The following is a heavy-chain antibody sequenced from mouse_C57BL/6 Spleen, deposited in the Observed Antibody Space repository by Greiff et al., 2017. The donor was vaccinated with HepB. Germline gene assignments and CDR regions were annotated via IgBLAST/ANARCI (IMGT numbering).Heavy chain of an antibody. Sequence: EVQLVESGGGLVQPKGSSKLSCAASGFSFNTYAMNWVRQAPGKGLEWVARIRSKSNNYATYYADSVKDRFTISRDDSESMLYLQMNNLKTEDTAMYYCVRRPIYYDYDDYAMDYWGQGTSVTVSS. D-gene: IGHD2-4*01. J-gene: IGHJ4*01. V-gene: IGHV10-1*01. CDR2: IRSKSNNYAT. CDR1: GFSFNTYA. CDR3: VRRPIYYDYDDYAMDY.